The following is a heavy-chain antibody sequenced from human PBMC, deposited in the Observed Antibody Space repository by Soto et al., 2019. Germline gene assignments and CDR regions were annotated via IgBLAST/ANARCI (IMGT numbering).Heavy chain of an antibody. CDR2: INPNSGGT. D-gene: IGHD2-8*01. CDR1: GCTFTGYY. V-gene: IGHV1-2*02. J-gene: IGHJ3*02. Sequence: ASVKVSCKASGCTFTGYYMHWVRQAPGQGLEWMGWINPNSGGTNYAQKFQGRVTMTRDTSISTAYMELSRLRSDDTAVYYCSVCYTNDAFDIWGQGTRSPSPQ. CDR3: SVCYTNDAFDI.